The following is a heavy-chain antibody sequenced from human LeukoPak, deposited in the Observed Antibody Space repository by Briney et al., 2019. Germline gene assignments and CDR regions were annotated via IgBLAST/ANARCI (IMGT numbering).Heavy chain of an antibody. CDR1: GGTFSSYA. J-gene: IGHJ6*04. D-gene: IGHD3-10*01. V-gene: IGHV1-69*13. CDR3: ARDLVRVRGVIENYYYGMDV. CDR2: IIPIFGTA. Sequence: ASVKVSCKASGGTFSSYAISRVRQAPGPGLDWMGGIIPIFGTANYAQKFQGRVTITADESTSTAYMELSSLRSEDTAVYYCARDLVRVRGVIENYYYGMDVWGKGTTVTVSS.